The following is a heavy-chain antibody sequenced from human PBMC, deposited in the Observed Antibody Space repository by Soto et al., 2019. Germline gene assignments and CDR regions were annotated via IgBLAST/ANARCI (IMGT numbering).Heavy chain of an antibody. D-gene: IGHD5-12*01. CDR3: AIISWGAYDYKDVDH. CDR1: GFTFSHYA. CDR2: ISSTGVYT. J-gene: IGHJ4*02. Sequence: GGSLRLSCAASGFTFSHYAMSWVRQAPGKGLEWVSGISSTGVYTYYADSVRGRFTISRDNSKNTLFLQMNSLRAEDTAVYYCAIISWGAYDYKDVDHWGQGTLVTVSS. V-gene: IGHV3-23*01.